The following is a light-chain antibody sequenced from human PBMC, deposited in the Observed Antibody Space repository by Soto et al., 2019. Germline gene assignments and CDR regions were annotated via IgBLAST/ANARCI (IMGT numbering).Light chain of an antibody. V-gene: IGKV1-5*01. Sequence: DIQMTQSPSTLSASVGDRVTITCRASQSISSWLAWYQQKPGKAPKVLIYDASSLESGVPSRFSGSGSGTEFTLTISSLQPDDFATYYCQQYNSYSWTFGQGTKVAIK. CDR3: QQYNSYSWT. CDR2: DAS. J-gene: IGKJ1*01. CDR1: QSISSW.